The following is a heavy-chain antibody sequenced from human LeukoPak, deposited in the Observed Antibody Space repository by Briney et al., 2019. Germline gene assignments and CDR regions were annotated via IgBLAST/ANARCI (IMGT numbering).Heavy chain of an antibody. J-gene: IGHJ2*01. D-gene: IGHD5-12*01. V-gene: IGHV4-30-4*01. CDR1: GGSISSGDYY. Sequence: SETLSLTCNVSGGSISSGDYYWSWLRQPPGKGLEWIGYIHSSGTTYYNPALKNRLIISVDTSKNPFSLKLRSVTAADTAVYYCSMRGYMYGNWYFDLWGRGTLVAVSS. CDR2: IHSSGTT. CDR3: SMRGYMYGNWYFDL.